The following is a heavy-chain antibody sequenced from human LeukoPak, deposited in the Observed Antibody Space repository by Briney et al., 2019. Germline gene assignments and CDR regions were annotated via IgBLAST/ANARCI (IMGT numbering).Heavy chain of an antibody. J-gene: IGHJ5*02. CDR2: IYSSGST. CDR1: GGSISSGSYY. Sequence: SETLSLTCTVSGGSISSGSYYWNWIRQPAGKGLEWIGRIYSSGSTNYNPSLKSRVTISVDTSKNLFSLKLSSVTAADTAVYYCARDRYYYDSSGYYYGWFDPWGQGTLVTVSS. D-gene: IGHD3-22*01. V-gene: IGHV4-61*02. CDR3: ARDRYYYDSSGYYYGWFDP.